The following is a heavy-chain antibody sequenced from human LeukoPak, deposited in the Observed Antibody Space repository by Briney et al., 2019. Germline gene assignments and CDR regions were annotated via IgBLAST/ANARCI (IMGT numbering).Heavy chain of an antibody. Sequence: SETLSLTPTVSLGSPSMYIASWIPQPPGKGVEWIGYIYYSGSTNYDPSLKSRVTISVDTSKNQFSLKLSSVTAADTAVYYCARDPGYSGYGGFDYWGQGTLVTVSS. D-gene: IGHD5-12*01. CDR2: IYYSGST. V-gene: IGHV4-59*01. J-gene: IGHJ4*02. CDR1: LGSPSMYI. CDR3: ARDPGYSGYGGFDY.